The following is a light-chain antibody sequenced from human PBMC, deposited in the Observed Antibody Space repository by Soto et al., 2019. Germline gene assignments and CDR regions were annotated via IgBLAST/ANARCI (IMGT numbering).Light chain of an antibody. CDR3: AAWDASLNGRV. J-gene: IGLJ1*01. Sequence: QSVLTQPPSASGTPGQRVTFSCSGSGSNIGSNAVNWYQQLPGTAPTLLIYYDNLRPSGVPDRISGSKSGTSASLAISGLQSDDEADYYCAAWDASLNGRVFGTGTKLTVL. CDR1: GSNIGSNA. CDR2: YDN. V-gene: IGLV1-44*01.